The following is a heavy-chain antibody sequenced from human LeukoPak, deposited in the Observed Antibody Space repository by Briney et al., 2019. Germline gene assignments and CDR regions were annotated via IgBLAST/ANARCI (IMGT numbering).Heavy chain of an antibody. Sequence: KSSETLSLTCTVSGGSINSGNYYWSWIRQHPGKGLEWIGYISYSGSRYYNPPLKSRVTISIDLSKNQFSLELSSVTAADTAVYYCARDLGGDGYNLRNWFDPWGQGTLVTVSS. V-gene: IGHV4-31*03. CDR2: ISYSGSR. D-gene: IGHD5-24*01. CDR3: ARDLGGDGYNLRNWFDP. CDR1: GGSINSGNYY. J-gene: IGHJ5*02.